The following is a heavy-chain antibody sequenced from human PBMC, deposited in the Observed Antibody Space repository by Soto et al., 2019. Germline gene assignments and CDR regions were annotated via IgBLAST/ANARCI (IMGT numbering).Heavy chain of an antibody. CDR1: VISVSTSDYY. V-gene: IGHV4-39*01. J-gene: IGHJ4*02. CDR2: IYYSGST. Sequence: SETLSLTCTVSVISVSTSDYYCGWFRQPPGKGLDWIGNIYYSGSTFYNPSLRSRVTLSVDTSKNQFSLRLNSVTAADTAVYFCAGFGVPASPNSDFQCWGQATLVNVSS. CDR3: AGFGVPASPNSDFQC. D-gene: IGHD3-10*01.